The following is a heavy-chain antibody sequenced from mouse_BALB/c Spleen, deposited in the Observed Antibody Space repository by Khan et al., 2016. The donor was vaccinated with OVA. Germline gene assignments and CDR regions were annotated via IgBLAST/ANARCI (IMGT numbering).Heavy chain of an antibody. D-gene: IGHD2-5*01. CDR1: GFNIKDYY. CDR2: IDPANGTT. Sequence: EVQLQESGAELVRSGASVKLSCTASGFNIKDYYLHWVKQRPKQGLEWIGWIDPANGTTDYAPKFQGKATLPAATSSNTAYLLLTSLTSEDTAVFYCNAGSNFLWGQGTTLTVSS. V-gene: IGHV14-4*02. CDR3: NAGSNFL. J-gene: IGHJ2*01.